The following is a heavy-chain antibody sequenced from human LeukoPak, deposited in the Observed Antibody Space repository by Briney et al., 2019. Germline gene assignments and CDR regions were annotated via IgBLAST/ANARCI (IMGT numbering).Heavy chain of an antibody. Sequence: SETLSLTCTVSGGSISSSSYYWDWIRQPPGKGLEWIGYISYSGSTNYNPSLRSRVTLSLYPSKNQFSLKLTSVTAADTAVYFCARHFSGYDFDAFDIWGQGTMVTVSS. D-gene: IGHD5-12*01. J-gene: IGHJ3*02. CDR1: GGSISSSSYY. CDR3: ARHFSGYDFDAFDI. CDR2: ISYSGST. V-gene: IGHV4-61*05.